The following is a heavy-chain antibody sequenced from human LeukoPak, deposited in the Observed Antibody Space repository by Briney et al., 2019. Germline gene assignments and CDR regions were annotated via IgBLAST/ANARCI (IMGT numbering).Heavy chain of an antibody. Sequence: GGSLRLSCAASGFTFSSYAMNWVRQAPGKGLEWVSAISGSGGSTYYTDSVEGRFTISRDNSKNTLYLQMNSLRAEDTAVYYCAKDRGVHYYGSERGLYNWFDPWGQGTLVTVSS. D-gene: IGHD3-10*01. J-gene: IGHJ5*02. V-gene: IGHV3-23*01. CDR1: GFTFSSYA. CDR2: ISGSGGST. CDR3: AKDRGVHYYGSERGLYNWFDP.